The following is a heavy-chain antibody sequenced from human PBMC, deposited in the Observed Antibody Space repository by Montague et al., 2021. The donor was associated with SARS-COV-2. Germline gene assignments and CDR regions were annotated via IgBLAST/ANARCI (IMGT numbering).Heavy chain of an antibody. CDR2: INHRGTS. J-gene: IGHJ4*02. Sequence: SETLSLTCAVYGGSFSDNFWTWIRLPPGQGLERNGEINHRGTSNYYPYLKSRVSISVDTSKHQFPPSLGSVTAADPAVYYCARGRRHYNMIVVVMTGGEYDFDYWGRGTLVTVSS. V-gene: IGHV4-34*01. CDR3: ARGRRHYNMIVVVMTGGEYDFDY. CDR1: GGSFSDNF. D-gene: IGHD3-22*01.